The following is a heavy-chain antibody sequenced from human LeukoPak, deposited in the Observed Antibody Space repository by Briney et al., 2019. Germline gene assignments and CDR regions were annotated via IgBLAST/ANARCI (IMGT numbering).Heavy chain of an antibody. D-gene: IGHD6-19*01. CDR1: GFSFSSHG. V-gene: IGHV3-23*01. CDR2: IIGGAGST. Sequence: PGGTLRLSCAASGFSFSSHGMSWVRQAPGKGLEWVSGIIGGAGSTYYADSVKGRFTISRDTSKNTVSLQMNSLRAEDTAVYYCAGDKTTGGWYEFDYWGQGTLVTVSS. CDR3: AGDKTTGGWYEFDY. J-gene: IGHJ4*02.